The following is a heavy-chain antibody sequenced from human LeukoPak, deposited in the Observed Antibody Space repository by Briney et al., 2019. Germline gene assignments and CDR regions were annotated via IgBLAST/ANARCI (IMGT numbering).Heavy chain of an antibody. CDR1: GGTFSSYA. Sequence: SVKVSCKASGGTFSSYAISWVRQAPGQGLEWMGGIIPIFGTANYAQKFQGRVTITADESTSTAYMELSSLRSEDTAVYYCARGPENWTDGDSWFDPWGQGTLVTVSS. V-gene: IGHV1-69*01. CDR3: ARGPENWTDGDSWFDP. CDR2: IIPIFGTA. D-gene: IGHD1-1*01. J-gene: IGHJ5*02.